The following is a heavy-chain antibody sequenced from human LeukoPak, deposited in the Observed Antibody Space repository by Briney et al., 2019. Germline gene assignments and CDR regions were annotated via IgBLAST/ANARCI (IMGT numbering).Heavy chain of an antibody. Sequence: PXGSLRLSCAASGFTFSSYGMHWVRQAPGKGLEWVAVISYDGSNKYYADSVKGRFTISRDNSKNTLYLQMNSLRAEDTAVYYCAKALDIVVVVTAIGYWGQGTLVTVSS. CDR2: ISYDGSNK. CDR1: GFTFSSYG. CDR3: AKALDIVVVVTAIGY. J-gene: IGHJ4*02. V-gene: IGHV3-30*18. D-gene: IGHD2-15*01.